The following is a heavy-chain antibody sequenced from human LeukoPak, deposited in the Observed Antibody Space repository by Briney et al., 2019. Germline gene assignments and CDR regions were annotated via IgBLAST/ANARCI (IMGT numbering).Heavy chain of an antibody. CDR2: ISGSGGST. V-gene: IGHV3-23*01. CDR1: GVSFSSNG. D-gene: IGHD3-22*01. CDR3: AKDYYYDSSGYILGAFDI. Sequence: GGSLRLSCAASGVSFSSNGMSWVREAPGKGLEWVSAISGSGGSTYYADSVKGRFTISRDNSKNTLYLQMNSLRAEDTAVYYCAKDYYYDSSGYILGAFDIWGQGTMVTVSS. J-gene: IGHJ3*02.